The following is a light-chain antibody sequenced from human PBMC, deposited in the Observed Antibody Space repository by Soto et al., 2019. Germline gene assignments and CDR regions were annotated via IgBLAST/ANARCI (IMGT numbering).Light chain of an antibody. CDR3: SSYASSSNVV. CDR1: SSDVGSYNR. J-gene: IGLJ2*01. V-gene: IGLV2-18*02. Sequence: QSALTQPPSVSGSPGQSVTISCTGTSSDVGSYNRVSWYQQPPGTAPKLMIYEVSNRPSGVPDRFSGSKSGNSASLTISGLQAEDDADYDCSSYASSSNVVFGGGTELTVL. CDR2: EVS.